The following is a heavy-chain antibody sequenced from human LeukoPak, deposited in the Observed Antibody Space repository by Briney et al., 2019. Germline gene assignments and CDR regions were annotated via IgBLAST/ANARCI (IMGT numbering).Heavy chain of an antibody. Sequence: ASVKVSCKASGGTFSSYAISWVRQAPGQGLEWMGGIIPIFGTANYAQKFQGRVTITADESTSTAYMELSSLRSEDTAVYYCARDTAARPAYYYMDVWGKGTTVTVSS. CDR3: ARDTAARPAYYYMDV. D-gene: IGHD6-6*01. V-gene: IGHV1-69*01. J-gene: IGHJ6*03. CDR1: GGTFSSYA. CDR2: IIPIFGTA.